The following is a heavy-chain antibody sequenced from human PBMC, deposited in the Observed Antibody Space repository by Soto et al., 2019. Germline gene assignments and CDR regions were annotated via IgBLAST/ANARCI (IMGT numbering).Heavy chain of an antibody. V-gene: IGHV4-59*01. D-gene: IGHD2-21*01. J-gene: IGHJ6*02. CDR1: GGSINNYY. CDR2: IFYIGNT. CDR3: TSQAVLLVIRHGMAV. Sequence: SETLSLTCTVSGGSINNYYWSWIRQPPGKGLEWIGYIFYIGNTNYNPSLKSRVTILVDTSKNQFSLKLSSVTAADTAVYYCTSQAVLLVIRHGMAVWGQGTTVTASS.